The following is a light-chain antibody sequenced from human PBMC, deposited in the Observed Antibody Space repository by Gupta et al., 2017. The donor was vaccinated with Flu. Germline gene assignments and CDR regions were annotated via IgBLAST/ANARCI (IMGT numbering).Light chain of an antibody. J-gene: IGKJ4*01. Sequence: EVVLTQSPATLSLSPGDRATPSCRASQSVSSYLAWYQQKPGQAPRFLIYDASNRATGIPARFSGSGSGTDFTLTISSLEPEDSAVYYCQQRSNWPPSLTFGGGTKVEIK. CDR1: QSVSSY. CDR3: QQRSNWPPSLT. CDR2: DAS. V-gene: IGKV3-11*01.